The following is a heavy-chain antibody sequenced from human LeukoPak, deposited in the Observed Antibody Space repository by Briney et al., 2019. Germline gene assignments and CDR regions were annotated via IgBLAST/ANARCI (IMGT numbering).Heavy chain of an antibody. CDR1: GFTFSSYA. V-gene: IGHV3-30*04. D-gene: IGHD5-12*01. CDR3: ARSGYDRHKQMDV. CDR2: ISYDGSNK. Sequence: GGSLRLSCAASGFTFSSYAMHWVRQAPGKGLEWVAVISYDGSNKYYADSVKGRFTISRDNSKNTLYLQMNSLRAEDTAVYYCARSGYDRHKQMDVWGQGTTVTVSS. J-gene: IGHJ6*02.